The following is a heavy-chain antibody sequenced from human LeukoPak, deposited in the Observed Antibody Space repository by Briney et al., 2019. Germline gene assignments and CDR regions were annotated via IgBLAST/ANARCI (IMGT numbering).Heavy chain of an antibody. CDR2: IWYDGSNK. CDR3: ARDSNVLRYFDWLSQGDWFDP. Sequence: GRSLRLSCAASGFTFSSYGMHWVRQAPGKELEWVAVIWYDGSNKYYADSVKGRFTISRDNSKNTLYLQMNSLRAEDTAVYYCARDSNVLRYFDWLSQGDWFDPWGQGTLVTVSS. D-gene: IGHD3-9*01. V-gene: IGHV3-33*01. J-gene: IGHJ5*02. CDR1: GFTFSSYG.